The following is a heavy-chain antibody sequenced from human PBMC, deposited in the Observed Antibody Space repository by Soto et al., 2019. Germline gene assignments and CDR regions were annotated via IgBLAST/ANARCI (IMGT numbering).Heavy chain of an antibody. CDR1: GFTFSSYW. V-gene: IGHV3-7*01. J-gene: IGHJ4*02. CDR2: IKQDGSEK. CDR3: ARDYDFWSGSKRFDY. D-gene: IGHD3-3*01. Sequence: GGSLRLSCAASGFTFSSYWMSWVRQAPGKGLEWVANIKQDGSEKYYVDSVKGRFTISRDNAKNSLYLQMNSLRAEDTAVYYCARDYDFWSGSKRFDYWGQGTLVTVSS.